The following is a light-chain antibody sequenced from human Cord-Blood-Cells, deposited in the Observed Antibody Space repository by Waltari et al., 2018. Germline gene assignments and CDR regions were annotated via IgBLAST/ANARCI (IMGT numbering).Light chain of an antibody. CDR2: EVS. CDR3: CSYAGSSFVV. V-gene: IGLV2-23*02. J-gene: IGLJ2*01. Sequence: QSALTQPASVSGSPGQSINISCTGTSSDVGSYNLVSWYQQHPGKAPKLMIYEVSKRPSGVSNRFSGSKSGNTASLTISGLQAEDEADYYCCSYAGSSFVVFGGGTKLTVL. CDR1: SSDVGSYNL.